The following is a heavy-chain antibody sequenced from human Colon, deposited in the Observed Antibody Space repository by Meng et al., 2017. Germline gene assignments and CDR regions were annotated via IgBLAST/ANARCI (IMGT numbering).Heavy chain of an antibody. CDR3: SSLLTLDY. CDR2: INHSGDT. Sequence: QVPLQQWGPGRFKPSEPLALTCAINAGPFSGYYWSWIRQAPGKGLEWIGEINHSGDTHHHPSLKSRVSMSFDTSKQQFSLHLSSVTAADTAVYYCSSLLTLDYWGPGTLVTVSS. D-gene: IGHD2-15*01. J-gene: IGHJ4*02. V-gene: IGHV4-34*02. CDR1: AGPFSGYY.